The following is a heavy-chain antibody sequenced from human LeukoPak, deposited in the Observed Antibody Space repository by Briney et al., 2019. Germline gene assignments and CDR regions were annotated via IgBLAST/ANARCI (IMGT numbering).Heavy chain of an antibody. J-gene: IGHJ5*02. CDR3: ARDNRFGEGWFGP. CDR1: GGTFSSYA. CDR2: IIPIFGTA. V-gene: IGHV1-69*13. D-gene: IGHD3-10*01. Sequence: SVKVSCKASGGTFSSYAISWVRQAPGQGLEWMGGIIPIFGTANYAQKFQGRVTITADESTSTAYMELSSLRSEDTAVYYCARDNRFGEGWFGPWGQGTLVTVSS.